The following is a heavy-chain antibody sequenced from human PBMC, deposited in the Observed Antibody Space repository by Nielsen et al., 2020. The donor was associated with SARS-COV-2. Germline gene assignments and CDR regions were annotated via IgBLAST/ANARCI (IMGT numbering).Heavy chain of an antibody. J-gene: IGHJ4*02. CDR3: ARGNTGYGDFGHFDY. D-gene: IGHD4-17*01. V-gene: IGHV4-61*01. CDR1: GGSITTGSHY. Sequence: SETLSLTCIVSGGSITTGSHYWSWIRQPPGKGLEWIGYIFYRGNTNYNPSLKSRVTISVDTSKNQFSLKVNFVTAADTALYYCARGNTGYGDFGHFDYWGQGALVTVSS. CDR2: IFYRGNT.